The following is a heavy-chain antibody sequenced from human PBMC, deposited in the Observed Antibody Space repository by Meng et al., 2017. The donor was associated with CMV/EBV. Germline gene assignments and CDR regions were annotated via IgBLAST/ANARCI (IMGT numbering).Heavy chain of an antibody. V-gene: IGHV1-8*03. CDR3: ARGPISPRYCSSTSCRYWFDP. CDR2: MNPNSGNT. CDR1: GGTFSSYA. Sequence: ASVKVSCKASGGTFSSYAINWVRQATGQGLEWMGWMNPNSGNTGYAQKFQGRVTITRNTSISTAYMELSSLRSEDTAVYYCARGPISPRYCSSTSCRYWFDPWGQGTLVTVSS. D-gene: IGHD2-2*01. J-gene: IGHJ5*02.